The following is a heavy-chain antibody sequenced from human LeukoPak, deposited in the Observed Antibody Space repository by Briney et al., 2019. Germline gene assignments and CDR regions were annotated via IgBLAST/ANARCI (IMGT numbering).Heavy chain of an antibody. CDR3: ARGDYYSDYYYYHYMDV. D-gene: IGHD2-21*01. CDR1: GFTFSSYW. J-gene: IGHJ6*03. V-gene: IGHV3-74*01. Sequence: GGSLRLSCAASGFTFSSYWMHWVRQAPGKGLVWVSRINSDGSSTSYADSVKGRFTISRDNAKNTLYLQMNSLRAEDTAVYYCARGDYYSDYYYYHYMDVWGKGTTVTVSS. CDR2: INSDGSST.